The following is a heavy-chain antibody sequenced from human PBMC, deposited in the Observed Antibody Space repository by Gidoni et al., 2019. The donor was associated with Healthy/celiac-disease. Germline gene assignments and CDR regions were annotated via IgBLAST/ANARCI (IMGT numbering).Heavy chain of an antibody. J-gene: IGHJ6*02. CDR3: ARELFDWLLRRGDYYGMDV. Sequence: EVQLVESGGGLVKPGGSLRLSCAASGFTFSSYSMNWVRQAPGKGLEWVSSISSSSSYIYDADSVKGRFTISRDNAKNSLYLQMNSLRAEDTAVYYCARELFDWLLRRGDYYGMDVWGQGTTVTVSS. CDR1: GFTFSSYS. D-gene: IGHD3-9*01. V-gene: IGHV3-21*01. CDR2: ISSSSSYI.